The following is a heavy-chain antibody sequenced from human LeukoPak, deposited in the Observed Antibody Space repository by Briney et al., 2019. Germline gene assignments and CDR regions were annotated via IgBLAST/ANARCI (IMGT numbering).Heavy chain of an antibody. J-gene: IGHJ3*02. CDR2: ISGSGGST. Sequence: GGTLRLSCAASGFTFSSDGMSWVRQAPGKGLEWVSAISGSGGSTYYADSVKGRFTISRDDSQNTLYLQMNSLRAADTAVYYCAKDASYNWNDGDDAFDIWGQGTMVTVSS. CDR3: AKDASYNWNDGDDAFDI. V-gene: IGHV3-23*01. CDR1: GFTFSSDG. D-gene: IGHD1-1*01.